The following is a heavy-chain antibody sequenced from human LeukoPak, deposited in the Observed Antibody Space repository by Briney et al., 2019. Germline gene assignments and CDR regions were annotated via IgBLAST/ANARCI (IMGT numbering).Heavy chain of an antibody. CDR2: IIPILGIA. J-gene: IGHJ6*02. CDR1: GGTFSSYA. D-gene: IGHD3-3*01. CDR3: ARDLPFLEWLSNYYYYGMDV. Sequence: SVKVSCKASGGTFSSYAISWVRQAPGQGLEWMGRIIPILGIANYAQRFQGRVTITADKSTSTAYMELSSLRSEDTAVYYCARDLPFLEWLSNYYYYGMDVWGQGTTVTVSS. V-gene: IGHV1-69*04.